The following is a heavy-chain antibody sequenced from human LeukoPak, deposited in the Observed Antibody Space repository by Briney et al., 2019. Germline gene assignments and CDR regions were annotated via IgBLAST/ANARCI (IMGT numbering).Heavy chain of an antibody. J-gene: IGHJ4*02. CDR1: GFTFSSYA. CDR3: AKESVVRRWLPYFDY. Sequence: GGSLRLSCAASGFTFSSYAMRWVRQAPGKGLEWVSAISGSGGSTYYADSVKGRFTISRDNSKNTLYLQMNSLRAEDTAVYYCAKESVVRRWLPYFDYWGQGTLVTVSS. D-gene: IGHD5-24*01. V-gene: IGHV3-23*01. CDR2: ISGSGGST.